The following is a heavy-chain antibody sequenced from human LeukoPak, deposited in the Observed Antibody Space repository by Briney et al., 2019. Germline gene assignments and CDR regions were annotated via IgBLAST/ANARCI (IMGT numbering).Heavy chain of an antibody. CDR2: IKSKTDGGTT. J-gene: IGHJ4*02. CDR3: TTDIAVAGVYDY. V-gene: IGHV3-15*01. D-gene: IGHD6-19*01. CDR1: GFTFSNAW. Sequence: GGSLRLSCAASGFTFSNAWMSWVRQAPGKGLEWVGRIKSKTDGGTTDYAAPVKGRFTISRDDSKNTLYLQMNSLKTEDTAVYYCTTDIAVAGVYDYWGQGTLVTVSS.